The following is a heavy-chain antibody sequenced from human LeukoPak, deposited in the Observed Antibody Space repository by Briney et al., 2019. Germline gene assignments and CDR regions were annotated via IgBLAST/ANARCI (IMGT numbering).Heavy chain of an antibody. D-gene: IGHD3-10*01. Sequence: SVKVSCKASGYTFTGYYIHWVRQAPGQGLEWMGWVDPNSGGTNYAQKFQGRVTMTRDTSITTAYMEMTRVRSDDTAVYYCARDLAPPPYYYGTGCPDDWGQGTLVTVSS. CDR1: GYTFTGYY. V-gene: IGHV1-2*02. CDR3: ARDLAPPPYYYGTGCPDD. J-gene: IGHJ4*02. CDR2: VDPNSGGT.